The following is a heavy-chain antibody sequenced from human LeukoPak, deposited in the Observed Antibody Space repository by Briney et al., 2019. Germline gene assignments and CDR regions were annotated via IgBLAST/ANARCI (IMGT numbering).Heavy chain of an antibody. J-gene: IGHJ4*02. CDR1: GYTFSGYY. CDR3: ARGKDNGDDFDY. CDR2: INPRGGT. D-gene: IGHD4-17*01. V-gene: IGHV1-2*04. Sequence: ASVKVFCKASGYTFSGYYMHWVRQAPGQGLEWMGWINPRGGTNYAQKFQGWVTMTRDTSISTAYMDLSRLRSDDTAVYYCARGKDNGDDFDYWGQGTLVTVSS.